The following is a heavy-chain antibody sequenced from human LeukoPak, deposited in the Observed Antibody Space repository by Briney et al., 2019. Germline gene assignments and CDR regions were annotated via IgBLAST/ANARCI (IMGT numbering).Heavy chain of an antibody. V-gene: IGHV3-11*04. J-gene: IGHJ4*02. CDR1: GFTFSDNY. D-gene: IGHD1-1*01. CDR3: ARDPRTVRI. Sequence: GGSLGLSCAASGFTFSDNYMTWVRQAPGKGLEWLSYISGNGGVIQYADSVKGRFTISGDNAKNLLYLQMDSLRVEDTAIYYCARDPRTVRIWGQGTLVTVSS. CDR2: ISGNGGVI.